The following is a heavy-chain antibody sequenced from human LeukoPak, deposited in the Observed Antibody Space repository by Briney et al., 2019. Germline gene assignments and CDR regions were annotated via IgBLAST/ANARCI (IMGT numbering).Heavy chain of an antibody. CDR1: GGSFSGYY. J-gene: IGHJ4*02. D-gene: IGHD5-18*01. V-gene: IGHV3-7*03. CDR2: IKQDGSEK. Sequence: PSETLSLTCAVYGGSFSGYYWSWVRQAPGKGLEWVANIKQDGSEKYYVDSVKGRFTISRDNAKNSLYLQMNSLRAEDTALYYCAKDSGYSYGSLLYDYWGQGTLVTVSS. CDR3: AKDSGYSYGSLLYDY.